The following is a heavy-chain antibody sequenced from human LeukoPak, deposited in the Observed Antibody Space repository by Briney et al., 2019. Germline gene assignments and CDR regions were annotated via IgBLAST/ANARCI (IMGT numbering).Heavy chain of an antibody. CDR2: INHSGST. V-gene: IGHV4-34*01. J-gene: IGHJ6*03. Sequence: TSETLSLTCGVYGGSFSGYYWSWIRQPPGKGLEWIGEINHSGSTNYNPSLKSRVTISVDTSKNQFSLKLSSVTAADTAVYYCARHALSRYYGYYYYYMDVWGKGTTVTISS. D-gene: IGHD3-3*01. CDR1: GGSFSGYY. CDR3: ARHALSRYYGYYYYYMDV.